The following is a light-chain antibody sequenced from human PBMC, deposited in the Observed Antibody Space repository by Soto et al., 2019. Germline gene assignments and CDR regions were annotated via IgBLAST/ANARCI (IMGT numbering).Light chain of an antibody. V-gene: IGLV1-44*01. CDR3: ATWDDSLNGAV. Sequence: QSVLTQPPSASGTPGQRVTISCSGSGSNVGSNTVTWYQHLPGAAPKLLIYSNSQRPSGVPDRFFGSKSGTSASLAISGLQSEDEADYYCATWDDSLNGAVFGGGTKVTVL. CDR1: GSNVGSNT. CDR2: SNS. J-gene: IGLJ3*02.